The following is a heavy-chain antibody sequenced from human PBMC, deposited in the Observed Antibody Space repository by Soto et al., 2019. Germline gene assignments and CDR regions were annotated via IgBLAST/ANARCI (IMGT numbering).Heavy chain of an antibody. Sequence: GGSLRLSCAVSGFTFSSYAMSWVRQAPGKGLEWVSAISGDGSSTYYADSVKGRFTISRDNSKNTLYLQMNSLRAEDTAVYYCARDNRCSGGSCYSLGSSAYMDVWGKGTTVTVSS. CDR1: GFTFSSYA. CDR3: ARDNRCSGGSCYSLGSSAYMDV. CDR2: ISGDGSST. J-gene: IGHJ6*03. V-gene: IGHV3-23*01. D-gene: IGHD2-15*01.